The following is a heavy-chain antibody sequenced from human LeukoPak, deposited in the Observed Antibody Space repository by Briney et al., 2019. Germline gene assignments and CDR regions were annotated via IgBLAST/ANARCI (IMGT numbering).Heavy chain of an antibody. V-gene: IGHV3-53*01. Sequence: GGSLRLSCTVSGFTVSSNSMSWVRQAPGKGLEWVSFIYSDNTHYSDSVKGRFTISRDNSKNTLYLQMNSLRAEDTAVYYCAGDLGRSCCDAFDIWGQGTMVTVSS. CDR2: IYSDNT. J-gene: IGHJ3*02. CDR3: AGDLGRSCCDAFDI. D-gene: IGHD6-13*01. CDR1: GFTVSSNS.